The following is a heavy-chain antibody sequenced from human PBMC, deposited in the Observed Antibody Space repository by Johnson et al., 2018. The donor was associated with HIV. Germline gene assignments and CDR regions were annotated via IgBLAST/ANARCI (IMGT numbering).Heavy chain of an antibody. CDR2: IKKDGSEK. J-gene: IGHJ3*02. D-gene: IGHD1-7*01. CDR3: ARERSGTIAFDI. CDR1: GFTFSSYW. V-gene: IGHV3-7*05. Sequence: VQLVESGGGVVQPGGSLRLSCAASGFTFSSYWMSWVRQAPGKGLEWVANIKKDGSEKYEVDSVKGRFTISRDNAKNSLYLQMTSLRAEDTAVYYCARERSGTIAFDIWGQGTMVTVSS.